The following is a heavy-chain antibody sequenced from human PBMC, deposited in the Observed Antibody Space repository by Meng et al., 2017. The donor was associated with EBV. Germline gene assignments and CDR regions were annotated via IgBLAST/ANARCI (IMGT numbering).Heavy chain of an antibody. V-gene: IGHV1-18*01. CDR2: ISAYNGNT. CDR1: GYTFTSYG. D-gene: IGHD5-12*01. Sequence: QVQQVQSEVEVKKPGASVKVSCKASGYTFTSYGISWVRQAPGQGLEWMGWISAYNGNTNYAQKLQGRVTMTTDTSTSTAYMELRSLRSDDTAVYYCARETSGYDFNWFDPWGQGTLVTVSS. J-gene: IGHJ5*02. CDR3: ARETSGYDFNWFDP.